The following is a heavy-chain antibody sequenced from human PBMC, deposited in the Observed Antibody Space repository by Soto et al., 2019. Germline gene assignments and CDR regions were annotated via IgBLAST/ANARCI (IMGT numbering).Heavy chain of an antibody. Sequence: ASVNVSCKASGYTFANYGVSWVRQAPGQGLEWMGWIGGYNGNTNYAQKFQGRVTMTTSTSINTAYMELSSLRSEDTAVYFCARYLAGNKLECPTEWGQGTLVTVS. V-gene: IGHV1-18*01. J-gene: IGHJ4*02. CDR3: ARYLAGNKLECPTE. D-gene: IGHD3-3*01. CDR2: IGGYNGNT. CDR1: GYTFANYG.